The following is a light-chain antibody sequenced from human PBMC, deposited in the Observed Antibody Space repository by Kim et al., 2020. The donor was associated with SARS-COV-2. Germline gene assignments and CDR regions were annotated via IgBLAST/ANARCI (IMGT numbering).Light chain of an antibody. J-gene: IGKJ2*01. V-gene: IGKV1-39*01. CDR2: AAS. CDR3: QQSYSNTPEYT. CDR1: QSISNY. Sequence: DIQMTQSPSSLSASVGDRVTITCRASQSISNYLNWYQQKPGKAPKVLIYAASTLQSGVPSRFSGSGSGTDFTLTISSLQPEDFATYYCQQSYSNTPEYTFGQGTKLEI.